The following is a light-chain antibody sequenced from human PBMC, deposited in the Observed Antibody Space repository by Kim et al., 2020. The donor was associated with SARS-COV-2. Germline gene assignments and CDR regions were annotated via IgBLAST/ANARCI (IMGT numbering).Light chain of an antibody. CDR1: QSISNN. V-gene: IGKV3-15*01. CDR3: QQYNNWPPNT. J-gene: IGKJ2*01. CDR2: GVS. Sequence: VSTGERATLSCRSSQSISNNLAWYQQKPGQAPRLLIYGVSTRATDIPARFSGSGSGTDFTLTISSLQSEDFAVYYCQQYNNWPPNTFGQGTKLEI.